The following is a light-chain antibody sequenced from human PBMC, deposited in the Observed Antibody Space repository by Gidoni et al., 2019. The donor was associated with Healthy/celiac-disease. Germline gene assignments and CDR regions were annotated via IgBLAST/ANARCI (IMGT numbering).Light chain of an antibody. CDR2: AAS. CDR1: QSISSY. CDR3: QQSYSTPLT. Sequence: DIQMTQSPSSLSASVGDRVTITCLASQSISSYLDWYQQKPGKAPKLLIYAASSLQSGVPSRFSGSGSGTDFTLTISSLQAEDVATYYCQQSYSTPLTFGGGTKVEIK. V-gene: IGKV1-39*01. J-gene: IGKJ4*01.